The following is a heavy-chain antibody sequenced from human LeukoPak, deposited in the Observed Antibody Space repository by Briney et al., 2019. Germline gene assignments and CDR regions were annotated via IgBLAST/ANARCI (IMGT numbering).Heavy chain of an antibody. Sequence: GGSLRLSCAASGFTFSSYGMHWVRQAPGKGLEWVAVIWYDGGNKYYADSVKGRFTISRDNSKNTLYLQMNSLKTEDTAVYYCTTGSYYDFWSGYYPPYYYGMDVWGQGTTVTVSS. CDR3: TTGSYYDFWSGYYPPYYYGMDV. CDR2: IWYDGGNK. D-gene: IGHD3-3*01. V-gene: IGHV3-33*01. J-gene: IGHJ6*02. CDR1: GFTFSSYG.